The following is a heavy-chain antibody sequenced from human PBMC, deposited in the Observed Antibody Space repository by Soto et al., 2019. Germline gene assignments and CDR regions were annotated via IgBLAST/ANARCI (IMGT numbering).Heavy chain of an antibody. J-gene: IGHJ5*02. D-gene: IGHD3-9*01. V-gene: IGHV3-33*01. Sequence: GGSLRLSCAASGFTFSSYGMHWVRQAPGKGLEWVAVIWYDGSNKYYADSVKGRFTISRDNSKNTLYLQMNSLRAEDTAVYYCARDSPLPGYDILTGSPGGGFVRWGQGPLVTVSS. CDR1: GFTFSSYG. CDR2: IWYDGSNK. CDR3: ARDSPLPGYDILTGSPGGGFVR.